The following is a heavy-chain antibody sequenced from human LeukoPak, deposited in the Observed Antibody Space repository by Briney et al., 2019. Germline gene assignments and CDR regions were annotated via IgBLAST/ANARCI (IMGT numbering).Heavy chain of an antibody. CDR3: ARVDLYSSSWRASNWFDP. V-gene: IGHV4-30-4*01. CDR2: IYYSGST. CDR1: GRSISSDDSY. J-gene: IGHJ5*02. D-gene: IGHD6-13*01. Sequence: SQTLSLTCTVSGRSISSDDSYWSWIRQPPGKGLEWFGYIYYSGSTYYNPSLKSRVTISVDTSKNQFSLKLSSVTAADTAVYYCARVDLYSSSWRASNWFDPWGQGTLVTVSS.